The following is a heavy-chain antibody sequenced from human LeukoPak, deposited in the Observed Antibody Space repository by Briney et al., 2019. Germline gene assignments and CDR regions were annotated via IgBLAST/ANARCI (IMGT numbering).Heavy chain of an antibody. J-gene: IGHJ4*02. V-gene: IGHV3-13*04. CDR2: IGTAGDT. CDR3: ARDGGSTSWGGYYFDY. D-gene: IGHD2-2*01. CDR1: GFTFGSYD. Sequence: GGSLRLSCAASGFTFGSYDMHWLRQATGKGLEWFSTIGTAGDTYYPGSVKGRFTISRENAKNSLYLQMNSLRAGDTAVYYCARDGGSTSWGGYYFDYWGQGTLVTVSS.